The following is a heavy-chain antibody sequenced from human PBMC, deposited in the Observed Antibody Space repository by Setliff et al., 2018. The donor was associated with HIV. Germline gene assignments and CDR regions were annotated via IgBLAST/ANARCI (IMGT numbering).Heavy chain of an antibody. J-gene: IGHJ4*02. D-gene: IGHD4-17*01. V-gene: IGHV4-39*01. CDR1: GASITNDSFY. Sequence: SETLSLTCTVSGASITNDSFYWGWIRQSPGKGLEWIAHIHHSGPTYYNPSLKSRVTLSVDTSKNQFSLRLSSMTATDAALYSCASHQDYGDNYYFDFWGQGTLVTVSS. CDR2: IHHSGPT. CDR3: ASHQDYGDNYYFDF.